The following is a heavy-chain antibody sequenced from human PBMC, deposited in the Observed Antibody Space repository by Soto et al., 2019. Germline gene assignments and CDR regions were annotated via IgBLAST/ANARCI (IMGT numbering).Heavy chain of an antibody. Sequence: SETLSLTCTVSGGSVSSGSYYWSWIRQPPGKGLEWIGYIYYSGSTNYNPSLKSRVTISVDTSKNQFSLKLSSVTAADTAVYYCARIRITIFGVVNNWFDPWGQGTLVTVSS. CDR2: IYYSGST. D-gene: IGHD3-3*01. CDR1: GGSVSSGSYY. V-gene: IGHV4-61*01. J-gene: IGHJ5*02. CDR3: ARIRITIFGVVNNWFDP.